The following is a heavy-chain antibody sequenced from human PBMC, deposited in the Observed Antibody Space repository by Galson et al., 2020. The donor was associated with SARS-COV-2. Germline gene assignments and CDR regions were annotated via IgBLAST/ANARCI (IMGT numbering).Heavy chain of an antibody. CDR1: GFIFNNFG. Sequence: DGSLRLPCAPPGFIFNNFGTNWVRQGPGKGLEWVEGISGGGGTTYYADSVKGRYTNRRDNTKSTLDHQMNSLRPEETSVYYCGGLGANILWGQGTL. J-gene: IGHJ4*02. CDR2: ISGGGGTT. D-gene: IGHD1-26*01. CDR3: GGLGANIL. V-gene: IGHV3-23*01.